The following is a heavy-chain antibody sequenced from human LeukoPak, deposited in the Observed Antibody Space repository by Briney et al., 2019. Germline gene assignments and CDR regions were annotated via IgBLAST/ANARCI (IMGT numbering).Heavy chain of an antibody. CDR2: ISGSGAPT. V-gene: IGHV3-23*01. Sequence: AGSLRLSCAASGFTFSNYALAWVRQAPGKGLEWVSTISGSGAPTYYADSVKGRFTISRDTSENTLYLQMNSLRVEDTAVYYCARQLVVSAAFDYWGQGTLVTVSS. CDR3: ARQLVVSAAFDY. CDR1: GFTFSNYA. D-gene: IGHD2-2*01. J-gene: IGHJ4*02.